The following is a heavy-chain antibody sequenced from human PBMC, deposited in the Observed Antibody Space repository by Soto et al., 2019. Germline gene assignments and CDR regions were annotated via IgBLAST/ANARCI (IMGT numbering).Heavy chain of an antibody. J-gene: IGHJ6*02. Sequence: SETLSLTCTVSGGSISSYYWSWIRQPPGKGLEWIGYIYYSGSTNYNPSLKSRVTISVDTSKNQFSLKLSSVTAADTAVYYCARVTYYYDSSGYSGSYGMDVWGQGTTVTVSS. CDR3: ARVTYYYDSSGYSGSYGMDV. CDR1: GGSISSYY. CDR2: IYYSGST. V-gene: IGHV4-59*01. D-gene: IGHD3-22*01.